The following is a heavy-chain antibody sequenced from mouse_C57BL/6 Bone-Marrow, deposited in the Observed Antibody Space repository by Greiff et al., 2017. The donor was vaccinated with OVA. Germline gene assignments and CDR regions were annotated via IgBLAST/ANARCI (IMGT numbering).Heavy chain of an antibody. CDR3: ARKGRRDY. CDR2: IDPSDSYT. CDR1: GYTFTSYW. J-gene: IGHJ2*01. V-gene: IGHV1-50*01. Sequence: VQLQQPGAELVKPGASVKLSCKASGYTFTSYWMQWVKQRPGQGLEWIGEIDPSDSYTNSNQKFKGKATLTVDTSSSTAYMQLSSLTSEDSAVYYCARKGRRDYWGQGTTLTVSS.